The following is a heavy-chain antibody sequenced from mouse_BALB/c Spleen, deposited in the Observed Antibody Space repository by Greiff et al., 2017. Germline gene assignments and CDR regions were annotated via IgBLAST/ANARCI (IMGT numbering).Heavy chain of an antibody. J-gene: IGHJ3*01. D-gene: IGHD2-10*01. CDR2: ISSGSSTI. CDR3: ARETYYGNRFAY. CDR1: GFTFSSFG. V-gene: IGHV5-17*02. Sequence: EVQVVESGGGLVQPGGSRKLSCAASGFTFSSFGMHWVRQAPEKGLEWVAYISSGSSTIYYADTVKGRFTISRDNPKNTLFLQMTSLRSEDTAMYYCARETYYGNRFAYWGQGTLVTVSA.